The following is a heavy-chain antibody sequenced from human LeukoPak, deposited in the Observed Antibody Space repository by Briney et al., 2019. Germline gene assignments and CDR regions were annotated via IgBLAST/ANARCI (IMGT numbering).Heavy chain of an antibody. CDR1: GGSFSGYY. D-gene: IGHD5-12*01. CDR2: INHSGST. CDR3: TRRSPNSGWPFDS. Sequence: SKTLTLTCAVYGGSFSGYYWTWIRQPPRKGLEWIGEINHSGSTNYNPSLKSRITMSVDTSKNQFSLKVNSVTAADTAMYYCTRRSPNSGWPFDSWGQGTLVTVSS. V-gene: IGHV4-34*01. J-gene: IGHJ4*02.